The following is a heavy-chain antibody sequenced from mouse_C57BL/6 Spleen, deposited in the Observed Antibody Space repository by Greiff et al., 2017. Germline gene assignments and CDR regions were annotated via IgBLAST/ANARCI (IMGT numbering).Heavy chain of an antibody. CDR3: ARGVTTVVFGD. CDR2: IDPADSYT. J-gene: IGHJ2*01. D-gene: IGHD1-1*01. CDR1: GYTFTSYW. Sequence: VQLQQSGAELVMPGASVKLSCKASGYTFTSYWIHWVKQRPGQGLEWIGEIDPADSYTNYNQKFKGKSTLTVDKSSSTAYMQLSSLTSEDSAVFSCARGVTTVVFGDWGQGTTLTSAS. V-gene: IGHV1-69*01.